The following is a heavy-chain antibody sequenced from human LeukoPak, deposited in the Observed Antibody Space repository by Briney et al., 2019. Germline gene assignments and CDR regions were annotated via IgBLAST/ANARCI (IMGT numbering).Heavy chain of an antibody. CDR3: AKSVVVITFRFDD. Sequence: GGSLRLSCAASGFMFNSYVMSWVRQAPGKGLEWVSAINGGGGNTYYADSVQGRFTISRDNSKNMVYLQMNSLRADDTAVYYCAKSVVVITFRFDDWGQGALVTVSS. CDR1: GFMFNSYV. CDR2: INGGGGNT. J-gene: IGHJ4*02. V-gene: IGHV3-23*01. D-gene: IGHD2-15*01.